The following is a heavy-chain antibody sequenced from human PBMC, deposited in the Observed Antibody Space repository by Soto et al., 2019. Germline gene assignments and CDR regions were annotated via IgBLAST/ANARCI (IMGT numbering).Heavy chain of an antibody. Sequence: PGGSLRLSCAASGFTFSSYSMNWVRQAPGKGLEWVSYISSSSSTIYYADSVKGRFTITRDNAKNSLYLQMNSLRAEDTAVYYCARDGSYNWNYALSWGQGTLVTVSS. J-gene: IGHJ5*02. CDR2: ISSSSSTI. D-gene: IGHD1-7*01. CDR1: GFTFSSYS. V-gene: IGHV3-48*01. CDR3: ARDGSYNWNYALS.